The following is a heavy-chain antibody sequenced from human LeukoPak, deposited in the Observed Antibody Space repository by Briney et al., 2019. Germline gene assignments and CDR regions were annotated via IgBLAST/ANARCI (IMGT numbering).Heavy chain of an antibody. D-gene: IGHD1-14*01. CDR2: LSGALNII. CDR1: GFTITDYY. J-gene: IGHJ2*01. CDR3: AKEMTGVRGWYFDL. V-gene: IGHV3-11*04. Sequence: GGSLRLSCAASGFTITDYYMGWIRQAPGKGLEWVSYLSGALNIIYYADSVKGRFTISRDNSKNTLYLQMNSLRAEDTAVYYCAKEMTGVRGWYFDLWGRGTLVTVSS.